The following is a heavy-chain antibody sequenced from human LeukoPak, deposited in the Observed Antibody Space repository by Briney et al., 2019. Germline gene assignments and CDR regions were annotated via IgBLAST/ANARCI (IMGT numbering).Heavy chain of an antibody. CDR3: ATHPSSSWYALGY. CDR1: GYSFTTYW. Sequence: GESLKISCKGSGYSFTTYWIGWVHQMPGKGLEWMGILYPGDSDTRYSPSFQGQVTISADKSISTAYLQWSSLKASDTAMYYCATHPSSSWYALGYWGQGPLVTVSS. J-gene: IGHJ4*02. V-gene: IGHV5-51*07. CDR2: LYPGDSDT. D-gene: IGHD6-13*01.